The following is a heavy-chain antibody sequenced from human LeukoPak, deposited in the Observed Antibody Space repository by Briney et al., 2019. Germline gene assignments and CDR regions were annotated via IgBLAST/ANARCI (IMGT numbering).Heavy chain of an antibody. Sequence: SQTLSLTCTVSGGSISSGSYYWSWIRQPAGKGLEWIGRIYTSGSTNYNPSLKSRVTISVDTSKNQFSLKLSSVTAADTGVYYCARGYYDILTRQNWFDPWGQGTLVTVSS. CDR3: ARGYYDILTRQNWFDP. J-gene: IGHJ5*02. V-gene: IGHV4-61*02. CDR2: IYTSGST. D-gene: IGHD3-9*01. CDR1: GGSISSGSYY.